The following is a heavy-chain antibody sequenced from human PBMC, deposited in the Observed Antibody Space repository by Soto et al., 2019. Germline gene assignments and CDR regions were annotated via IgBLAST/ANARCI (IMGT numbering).Heavy chain of an antibody. Sequence: QVQLQESGPGLVKPSQTLSLTCTVSGGSVSSGGYYWSWIRQPPGKGLEWIGYISYSGSPYYNPSLESRLTISIATSKDQFSLNLRSVTAADTAVYYCAREIEGRYSCGHLDPWGQGTLVTVSS. J-gene: IGHJ5*02. CDR2: ISYSGSP. V-gene: IGHV4-30-4*01. CDR3: AREIEGRYSCGHLDP. CDR1: GGSVSSGGYY. D-gene: IGHD5-18*01.